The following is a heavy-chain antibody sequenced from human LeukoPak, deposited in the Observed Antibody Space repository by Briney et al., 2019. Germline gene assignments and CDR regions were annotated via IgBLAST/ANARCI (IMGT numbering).Heavy chain of an antibody. Sequence: PGRSLRLSCAASGFSFSSYAMHWVRQAPSKGLEWVTTISYDGSIKYYADSVKGRFTISRDSSRNTLSLQMDSLRADDTAVYYCATDGSSSSAYLPYWGQGTLVTVSS. CDR3: ATDGSSSSAYLPY. J-gene: IGHJ4*02. V-gene: IGHV3-30*04. CDR1: GFSFSSYA. D-gene: IGHD6-6*01. CDR2: ISYDGSIK.